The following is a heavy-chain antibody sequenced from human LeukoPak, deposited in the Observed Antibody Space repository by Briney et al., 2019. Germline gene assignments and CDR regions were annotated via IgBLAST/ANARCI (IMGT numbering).Heavy chain of an antibody. Sequence: GGSLRLSCAASGFTLSNYNMNWVRQAPGKGLEWVSFISDSSSHTFYSDSVKGRFTVSRDNVKKSLYLQINSLRAEDTAIYYCARDGEGGAAAGYWGQGTLVTVSS. CDR3: ARDGEGGAAAGY. D-gene: IGHD6-13*01. CDR1: GFTLSNYN. CDR2: ISDSSSHT. V-gene: IGHV3-48*01. J-gene: IGHJ4*02.